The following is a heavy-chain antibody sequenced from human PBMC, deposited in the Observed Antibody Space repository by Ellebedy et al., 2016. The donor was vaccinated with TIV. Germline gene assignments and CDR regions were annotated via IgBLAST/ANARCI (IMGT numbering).Heavy chain of an antibody. J-gene: IGHJ5*02. V-gene: IGHV5-51*01. Sequence: GGSLRLXXKGSGYSFTSYWIGWVRQMPGKGLEWMGIIYPGDSDTRSSPSFQGQVTISADKSISTAYLQWSGLKASDTAIYYCARLNGYCTSTSCAMSSHWFDPWGQGTLVTVSS. D-gene: IGHD2-2*01. CDR2: IYPGDSDT. CDR1: GYSFTSYW. CDR3: ARLNGYCTSTSCAMSSHWFDP.